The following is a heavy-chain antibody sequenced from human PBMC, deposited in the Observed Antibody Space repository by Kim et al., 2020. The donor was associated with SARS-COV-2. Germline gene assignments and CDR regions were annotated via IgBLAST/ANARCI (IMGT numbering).Heavy chain of an antibody. V-gene: IGHV4-59*01. CDR2: IYYSGST. CDR1: GGSISSYY. Sequence: SETLSLTCTVSGGSISSYYWSWIRQPPGKGLEWIGYIYYSGSTNYNPSLKSRVTISVDTSKNQFSLKLSSVTAADTAVYYCARANQFYSSSRSDWFDPWGQGTLVTVSS. D-gene: IGHD6-13*01. CDR3: ARANQFYSSSRSDWFDP. J-gene: IGHJ5*02.